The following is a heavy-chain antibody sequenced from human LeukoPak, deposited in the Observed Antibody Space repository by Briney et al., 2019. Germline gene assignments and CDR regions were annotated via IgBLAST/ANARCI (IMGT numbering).Heavy chain of an antibody. D-gene: IGHD6-13*01. CDR2: ISSGGTTI. Sequence: GGSLRLSCAASGFTFSSDEMNWVRQAPGKGLEWVSYISSGGTTIYYADSVKGRFTISRDNAKNSLYLQMNSLRAEDTAVYYCAREFGSSWYQAFNIWGQGAMVTVSS. CDR3: AREFGSSWYQAFNI. J-gene: IGHJ3*02. CDR1: GFTFSSDE. V-gene: IGHV3-48*03.